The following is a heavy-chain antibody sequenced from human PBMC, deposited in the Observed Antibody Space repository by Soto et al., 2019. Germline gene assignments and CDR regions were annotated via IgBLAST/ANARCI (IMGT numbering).Heavy chain of an antibody. V-gene: IGHV4-39*01. Sequence: SETLSLTCTVSGGSISSSSYYWGWIRQPPGKGLEWIGSIYYSGSTYYNPSLKSRVTISVDTSKNQFSLKLSSVTAADTAAYYCARSERFLERTNFDYWGQGTLVTVSS. D-gene: IGHD3-3*01. J-gene: IGHJ4*02. CDR3: ARSERFLERTNFDY. CDR1: GGSISSSSYY. CDR2: IYYSGST.